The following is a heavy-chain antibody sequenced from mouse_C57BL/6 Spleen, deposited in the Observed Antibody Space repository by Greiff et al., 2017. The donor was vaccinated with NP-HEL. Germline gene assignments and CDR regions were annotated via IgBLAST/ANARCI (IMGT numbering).Heavy chain of an antibody. Sequence: QVQLQQPGAELVRPGSSVKLSCKASGYTFTSYWMHWVKQRPIQGLEWIGNIDPSDSETHYNQKFKDKATLTVDKSSSTAYMQLSSLTSEDSAVYYCARGGDGSIYAIDYWGQGTSVTVSS. J-gene: IGHJ4*01. CDR2: IDPSDSET. V-gene: IGHV1-52*01. CDR1: GYTFTSYW. CDR3: ARGGDGSIYAIDY. D-gene: IGHD2-3*01.